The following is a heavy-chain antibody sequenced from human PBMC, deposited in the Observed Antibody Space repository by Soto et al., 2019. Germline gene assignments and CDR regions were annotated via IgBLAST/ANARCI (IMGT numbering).Heavy chain of an antibody. CDR3: VAATKHGMDV. Sequence: GGSLRLSCAASGFTFSTYAMNWVRQAPGKGLEWVSSISNSSSYIYYADSVKGRFTISRDNAKNSLYLQMNSLRAEDTAVYWVVAATKHGMDVWGQGTTVTVSS. CDR1: GFTFSTYA. V-gene: IGHV3-21*01. D-gene: IGHD2-15*01. J-gene: IGHJ6*02. CDR2: ISNSSSYI.